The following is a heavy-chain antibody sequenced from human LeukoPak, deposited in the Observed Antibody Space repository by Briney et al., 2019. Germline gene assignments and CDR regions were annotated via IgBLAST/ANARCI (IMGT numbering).Heavy chain of an antibody. D-gene: IGHD3-16*02. CDR3: ARVGHDYVWGSYRPFMGPFDY. V-gene: IGHV1-69*05. J-gene: IGHJ4*02. CDR2: IIPIFGTA. CDR1: GGTFSSYA. Sequence: ASVKVSCKASGGTFSSYAISWVRQAPGQGREWMGGIIPIFGTAHYAQKFQGRVTITTDESTSTAYMELSSLRSEDTAVYYCARVGHDYVWGSYRPFMGPFDYWGQGTLVTVSS.